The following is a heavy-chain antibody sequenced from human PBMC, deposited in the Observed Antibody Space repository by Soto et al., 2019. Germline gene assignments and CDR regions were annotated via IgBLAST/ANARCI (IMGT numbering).Heavy chain of an antibody. D-gene: IGHD6-13*01. CDR1: GYNFNRYW. CDR2: IYPGDSDT. V-gene: IGHV5-51*03. CDR3: ARSLVNGTYEAFDI. Sequence: EVYLAQSGAEVKKPGESLKISCKGSGYNFNRYWIGWVRQMPGKGLEWMGVIYPGDSDTRYSPSLQGQVTISADKSSSAADLQWSSMQASDTATYYCARSLVNGTYEAFDIWGQGTMVTVSS. J-gene: IGHJ3*02.